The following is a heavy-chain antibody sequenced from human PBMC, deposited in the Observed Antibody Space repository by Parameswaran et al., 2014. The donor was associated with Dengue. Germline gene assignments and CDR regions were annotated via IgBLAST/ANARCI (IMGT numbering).Heavy chain of an antibody. D-gene: IGHD5-24*01. J-gene: IGHJ4*02. Sequence: WIRQPPGKRLEWVSVIYSGGSTYCADSVKGRFTISRDNSKNTLYLQMNSLRAEDTAVYYCAREATTGYYFDYWGQGTLVTVSS. CDR2: IYSGGST. V-gene: IGHV3-53*01. CDR3: AREATTGYYFDY.